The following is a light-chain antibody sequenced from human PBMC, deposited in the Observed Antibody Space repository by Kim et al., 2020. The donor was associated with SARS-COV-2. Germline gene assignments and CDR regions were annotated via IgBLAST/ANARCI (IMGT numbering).Light chain of an antibody. Sequence: SYELTQPPSVSVSPGQTSSITCSGDKLGDKYVCWYQHKAGQSPVLVIYQDNKRPSGIPERFSGSNSGNTATLTISGTQTMDEADYYCQAWDTDTDMHVFGAGTKVSVL. J-gene: IGLJ1*01. CDR1: KLGDKY. V-gene: IGLV3-1*01. CDR2: QDN. CDR3: QAWDTDTDMHV.